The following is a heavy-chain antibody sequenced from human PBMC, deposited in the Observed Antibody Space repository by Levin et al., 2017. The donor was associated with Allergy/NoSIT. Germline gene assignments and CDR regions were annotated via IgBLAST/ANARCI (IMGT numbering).Heavy chain of an antibody. D-gene: IGHD1-26*01. CDR3: ITELRWESPGLDY. Sequence: GESLKISCAASGLTFSNVWMSWVRQAPGKGLEWVGRIKSKTDGGTTTYAAPVKDRFTVSRDDSENTLYLQMNSLRIEDTAVYYCITELRWESPGLDYWGQGTVVTVSS. CDR1: GLTFSNVW. V-gene: IGHV3-15*01. J-gene: IGHJ4*02. CDR2: IKSKTDGGTT.